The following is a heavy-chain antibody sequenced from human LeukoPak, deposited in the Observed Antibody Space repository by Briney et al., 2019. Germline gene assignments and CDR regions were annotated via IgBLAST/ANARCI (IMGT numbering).Heavy chain of an antibody. CDR3: ARDKGYYGSGINWFDP. Sequence: ASVKVSCKASGYTFTSYGISWVRQAPGQGLEWMGWISAYNGNTNYAQKFQGRVTITADESTSTAYMELSSLRSEDTAVYYCARDKGYYGSGINWFDPWGQGTLVTVSS. V-gene: IGHV1-18*04. J-gene: IGHJ5*02. CDR1: GYTFTSYG. D-gene: IGHD3-10*01. CDR2: ISAYNGNT.